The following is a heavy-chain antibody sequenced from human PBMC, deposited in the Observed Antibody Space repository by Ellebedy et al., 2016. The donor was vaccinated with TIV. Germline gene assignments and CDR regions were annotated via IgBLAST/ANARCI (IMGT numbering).Heavy chain of an antibody. J-gene: IGHJ5*02. D-gene: IGHD5-18*01. V-gene: IGHV1-3*01. CDR1: GYTFATYA. CDR3: ARATHYYVDTPMVKEFSP. CDR2: INAGNGNT. Sequence: AASVKVSCKASGYTFATYAMHWARQAPGQRLEWMGWINAGNGNTKYSQKFQGRVTITRDTSASTAYMELSSLRSEDTAVYYCARATHYYVDTPMVKEFSPWGQGTLVTVSS.